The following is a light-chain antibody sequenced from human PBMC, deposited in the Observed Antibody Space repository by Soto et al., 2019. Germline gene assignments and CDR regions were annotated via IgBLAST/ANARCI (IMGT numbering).Light chain of an antibody. Sequence: QSALTQPASVSGSPGLSITISCTGTSSDVGGYNSVSWYQQHPGKAPKLMIYDVTNRPSGVSNRFSGSKSGNTASLTISGLQAEDEADYYCNSYTSSSTLVFGTGIKVTVL. V-gene: IGLV2-14*01. CDR3: NSYTSSSTLV. CDR2: DVT. J-gene: IGLJ1*01. CDR1: SSDVGGYNS.